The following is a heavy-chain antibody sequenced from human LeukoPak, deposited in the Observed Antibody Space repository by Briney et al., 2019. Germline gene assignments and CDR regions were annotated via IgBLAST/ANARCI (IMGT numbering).Heavy chain of an antibody. CDR2: IYYSGST. D-gene: IGHD6-19*01. CDR3: ARHDNPWYSGGWYIFDY. V-gene: IGHV4-39*01. J-gene: IGHJ4*02. Sequence: KPSETLSLTCTVSGGSISSSSYYWGWIRQPPGKGLEWIGSIYYSGSTYYNPSLKSRVTISVDTSKNQFSLKLSSVTAADTAVYYCARHDNPWYSGGWYIFDYWGQGTLVTVSS. CDR1: GGSISSSSYY.